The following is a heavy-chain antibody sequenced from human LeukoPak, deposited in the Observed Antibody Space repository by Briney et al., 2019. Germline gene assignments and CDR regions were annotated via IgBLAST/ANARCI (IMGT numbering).Heavy chain of an antibody. CDR1: GGSITRYY. D-gene: IGHD3-22*01. Sequence: SETLSLTCTVSGGSITRYYWTWIRQPPGKGLEWIGYVYHTGSTNYDPSLRSRVTISLDTSRNQFSLRLSSVTAADTAVYFCAREARGGSGYGPDSWGQGTLVTVSS. CDR3: AREARGGSGYGPDS. V-gene: IGHV4-59*08. J-gene: IGHJ4*02. CDR2: VYHTGST.